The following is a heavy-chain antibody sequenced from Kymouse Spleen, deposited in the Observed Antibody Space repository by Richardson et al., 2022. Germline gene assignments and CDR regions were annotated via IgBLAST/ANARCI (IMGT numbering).Heavy chain of an antibody. CDR2: IYYSGST. Sequence: QVQLQESGPGLVKPSETLSLTCTVSGGSISSYYWSWIRQPPGKGLEWIGYIYYSGSTNYNPSLKSRVTISVDTSKNQFSLKLSSVTAADTAVYYCARGGTGYDAFDIWGQGTMVTVSS. CDR3: ARGGTGYDAFDI. CDR1: GGSISSYY. V-gene: IGHV4-59*01. D-gene: IGHD3-9*01,IGHD7-27*02. J-gene: IGHJ3*02.